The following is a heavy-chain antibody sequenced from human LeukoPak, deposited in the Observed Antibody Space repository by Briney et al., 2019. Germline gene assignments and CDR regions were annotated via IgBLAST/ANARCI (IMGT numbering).Heavy chain of an antibody. J-gene: IGHJ4*02. D-gene: IGHD2-8*01. V-gene: IGHV3-74*01. CDR1: GFTFSSYW. CDR2: INSDGSST. Sequence: GGSLRLSCAASGFTFSSYWMHWVRQAPGKGLVWVSRINSDGSSTDYADSVKGRFTIPRDNARNTLYLQMNSLTADDTAVYYCASTNRCDYWGQGTLVTVSS. CDR3: ASTNRCDY.